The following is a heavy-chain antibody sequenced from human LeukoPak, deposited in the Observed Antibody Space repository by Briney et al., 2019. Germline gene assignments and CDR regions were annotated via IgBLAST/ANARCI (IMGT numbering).Heavy chain of an antibody. CDR1: GLTFSSYG. J-gene: IGHJ6*02. CDR2: IWYDGSNK. V-gene: IGHV3-33*01. Sequence: GGSLRLSCAASGLTFSSYGMHWVRQAPGKGLEWVAVIWYDGSNKYYADSVKGRFTISRDNSKNTLYLQMNSLRAEDTAVYYCARQGAGWYYGMDVWGQGTTVTVSS. CDR3: ARQGAGWYYGMDV. D-gene: IGHD6-19*01.